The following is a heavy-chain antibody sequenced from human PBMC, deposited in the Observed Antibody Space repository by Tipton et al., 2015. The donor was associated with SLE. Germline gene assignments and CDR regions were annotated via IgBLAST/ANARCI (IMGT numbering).Heavy chain of an antibody. D-gene: IGHD3-16*01. Sequence: TLSLTCTVSRGSISISHYYWGWVRQSPGKGLEWIGIIYHTGSDYYNPSFGRRVTISMDTSKSHFSLKLTSVTAADTAVYYCASLMLKLGGIGVVDGFDIWGQGTRVAVSS. CDR1: RGSISISHYY. CDR3: ASLMLKLGGIGVVDGFDI. V-gene: IGHV4-39*07. CDR2: IYHTGSD. J-gene: IGHJ3*02.